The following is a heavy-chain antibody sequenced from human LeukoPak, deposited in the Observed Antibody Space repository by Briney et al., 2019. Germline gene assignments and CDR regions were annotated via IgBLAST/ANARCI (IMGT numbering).Heavy chain of an antibody. CDR3: AKGGRGSYCPDY. J-gene: IGHJ4*02. V-gene: IGHV3-30*02. CDR1: GFTFNNAW. CDR2: IRYDGSNK. D-gene: IGHD1-26*01. Sequence: GGSLRLSCAASGFTFNNAWMSWVRQAPGKGLEWVAFIRYDGSNKYYADSVKGRFTISRDNSKNTLYLQMNSLRAEDTAVYYCAKGGRGSYCPDYWGQGTLVTVSS.